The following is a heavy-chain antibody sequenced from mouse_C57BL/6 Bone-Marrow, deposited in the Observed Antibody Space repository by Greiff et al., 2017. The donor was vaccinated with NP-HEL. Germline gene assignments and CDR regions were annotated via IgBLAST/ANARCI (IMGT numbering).Heavy chain of an antibody. D-gene: IGHD2-1*01. CDR2: IDPSDSYT. CDR3: AREGFYYGNYVYAMDY. Sequence: QVQLQQPGAELVKPGASVKLSCKASGYTFTSYWMQWVKQRPGQGLEWIGEIDPSDSYTNYNQKFKGKATLTVYTSSSTAYMQLSSLTSEDSAVYYCAREGFYYGNYVYAMDYWGQGTSVTVSS. CDR1: GYTFTSYW. V-gene: IGHV1-50*01. J-gene: IGHJ4*01.